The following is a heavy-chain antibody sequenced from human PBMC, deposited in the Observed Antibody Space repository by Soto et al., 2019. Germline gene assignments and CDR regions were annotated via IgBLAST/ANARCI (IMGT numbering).Heavy chain of an antibody. Sequence: QVQLQESGPGLVKPSQTLSLTCNVSGASISGDGHYWTWIRQPPGRGLEGIGYIYGSANTYYRPSRKSRVTISVDTSKNQFSLKLSSVTAADTAVYYCARDLGGVATLDYWGQGTLVTVSS. CDR1: GASISGDGHY. D-gene: IGHD5-12*01. CDR2: IYGSANT. CDR3: ARDLGGVATLDY. V-gene: IGHV4-30-4*08. J-gene: IGHJ4*02.